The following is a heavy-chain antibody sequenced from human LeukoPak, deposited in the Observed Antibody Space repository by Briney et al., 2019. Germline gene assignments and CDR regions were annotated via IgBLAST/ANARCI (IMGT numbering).Heavy chain of an antibody. D-gene: IGHD3-16*01. Sequence: PGGSLRLSCAASGFTFSNAWMSWVRQAPGKGLEWVGRIKSKTDGGTTDYAAPVKGRFTISRDDSKNTLYLQMNSLKTEDTAVYYCTTDPISGDYGTLFDYWGQGTLVTVSS. CDR3: TTDPISGDYGTLFDY. CDR2: IKSKTDGGTT. V-gene: IGHV3-15*01. J-gene: IGHJ4*02. CDR1: GFTFSNAW.